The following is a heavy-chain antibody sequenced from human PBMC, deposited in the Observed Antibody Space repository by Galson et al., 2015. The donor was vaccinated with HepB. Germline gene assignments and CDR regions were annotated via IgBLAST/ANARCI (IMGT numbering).Heavy chain of an antibody. CDR2: INPNSGDT. J-gene: IGHJ3*02. CDR3: ARDGAFDI. CDR1: GYTFTGYY. V-gene: IGHV1-2*02. Sequence: SVKVSCKASGYTFTGYYMHWVRQAPGQGLEWMGWINPNSGDTNYAQKFQGRVTMTRDTPINTAYIELSRLRSDDTAVYYCARDGAFDIWGQGTMVTVSS.